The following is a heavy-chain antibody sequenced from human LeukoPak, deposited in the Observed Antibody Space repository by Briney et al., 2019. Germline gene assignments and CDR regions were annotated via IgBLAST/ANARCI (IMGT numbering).Heavy chain of an antibody. CDR3: AREDMGYYFDY. D-gene: IGHD2-15*01. Sequence: PGRSLRLSCAASGFTFSSYGMHWVRQAPGKGLEWVAVISYDGSNKYYADSVKGRFTISRDNSKNTLYLQMNSLRAEDTAVYYCAREDMGYYFDYWGQGTLVTVSS. CDR1: GFTFSSYG. J-gene: IGHJ4*02. V-gene: IGHV3-30*03. CDR2: ISYDGSNK.